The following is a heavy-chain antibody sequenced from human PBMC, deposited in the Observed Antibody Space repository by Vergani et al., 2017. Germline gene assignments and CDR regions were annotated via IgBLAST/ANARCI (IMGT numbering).Heavy chain of an antibody. CDR2: IKRDGTET. CDR1: GFTFGDYY. J-gene: IGHJ4*02. Sequence: EVHLEESGGGLVQPGGSLRLSCAASGFTFGDYYMAWIRLAPGKGLDWVASIKRDGTETFYVDSVKGRFTISRDNAKTTLYLQMNSLRDEDRGVYYCARERNAYYDFWSGYYTQYYFDYWGQGTLVTVSS. D-gene: IGHD3-3*01. CDR3: ARERNAYYDFWSGYYTQYYFDY. V-gene: IGHV3-7*01.